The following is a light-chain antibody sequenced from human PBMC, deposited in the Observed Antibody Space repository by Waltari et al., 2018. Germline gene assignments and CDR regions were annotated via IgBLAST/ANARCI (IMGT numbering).Light chain of an antibody. CDR2: KDS. CDR1: ALPKHY. Sequence: SYELTQPPSVSVSPGQTARITCSGDALPKHYADWYQQKPGQAPVLVLSKDSARPSGIPGRFSGSSSGTTVTLTISGVQAEDEADYYCQSADSSGTYVVFGGGTKLTVL. V-gene: IGLV3-25*03. J-gene: IGLJ2*01. CDR3: QSADSSGTYVV.